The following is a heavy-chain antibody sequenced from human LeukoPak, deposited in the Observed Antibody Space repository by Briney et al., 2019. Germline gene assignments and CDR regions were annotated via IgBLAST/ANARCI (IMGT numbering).Heavy chain of an antibody. V-gene: IGHV4-39*01. CDR2: IYFSGTI. D-gene: IGHD5-24*01. J-gene: IGHJ4*02. CDR3: ARHAVEGEWLQFYYFNY. Sequence: SETLSLTCTVSGGSLSSSDYYWGWIRQPPGKGLEWIGSIYFSGTIYYNPSLKSRVTISVDTSKNQFSLKLSSLTAADTAVYYCARHAVEGEWLQFYYFNYWGQGTLVTVSS. CDR1: GGSLSSSDYY.